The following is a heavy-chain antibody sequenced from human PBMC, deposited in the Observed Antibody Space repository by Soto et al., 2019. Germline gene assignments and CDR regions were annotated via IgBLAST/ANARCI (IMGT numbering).Heavy chain of an antibody. J-gene: IGHJ6*02. D-gene: IGHD6-19*01. CDR3: ARIRLAVAGRGYYYYGMDV. Sequence: LGESLKLSCKGSGYSFTSYWIGWVRQMPGKGLEWMGIIYPGDSGTRYSPSFQGQVTISADKSISTAYLQWSSLKASDTAMYYCARIRLAVAGRGYYYYGMDVWGQGTTVTVSS. CDR2: IYPGDSGT. CDR1: GYSFTSYW. V-gene: IGHV5-51*01.